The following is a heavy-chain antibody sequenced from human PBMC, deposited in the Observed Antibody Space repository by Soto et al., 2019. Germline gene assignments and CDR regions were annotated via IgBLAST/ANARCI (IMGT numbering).Heavy chain of an antibody. CDR2: IYTSGST. CDR1: GGSISSYY. D-gene: IGHD3-10*01. Sequence: SETLSLTCTVSGGSISSYYWSWIRQPAGKGLEWIGRIYTSGSTNYNPSLKSRVTMSVDTSKNQFSLKLSSVTAADTAVYYCARSLMVRGVIINYYGMDVWGQGTTVTVSS. V-gene: IGHV4-4*07. J-gene: IGHJ6*02. CDR3: ARSLMVRGVIINYYGMDV.